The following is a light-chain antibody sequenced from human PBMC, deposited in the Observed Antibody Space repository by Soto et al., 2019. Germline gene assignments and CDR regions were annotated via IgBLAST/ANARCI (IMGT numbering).Light chain of an antibody. Sequence: EIVLTQSPGILSLSPGESATLSCRASQNINTNLAWYQQKPGQAPRLLIYDASNRSTGIPDSFSGSGSGADFTLTISRLEPEDSAVYYWQHYGYSLPNTFGQGTKLEIK. J-gene: IGKJ2*01. CDR3: QHYGYSLPNT. CDR2: DAS. CDR1: QNINTN. V-gene: IGKV3-20*01.